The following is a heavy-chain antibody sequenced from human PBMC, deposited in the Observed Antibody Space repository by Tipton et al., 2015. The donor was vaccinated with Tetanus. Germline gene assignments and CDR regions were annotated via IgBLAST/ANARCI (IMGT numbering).Heavy chain of an antibody. V-gene: IGHV3-11*01. CDR1: GFSPSDYW. CDR3: ARDNYDSKDFSDY. D-gene: IGHD3-3*01. J-gene: IGHJ4*02. Sequence: SLRLSCAASGFSPSDYWVSWIRQTPGKGLEWVAYISASGHPIFYTDSVKGRFTISTDNTKNHLYLQMNSLRVEDTGLYFCARDNYDSKDFSDYWGQGTLITVSS. CDR2: ISASGHPI.